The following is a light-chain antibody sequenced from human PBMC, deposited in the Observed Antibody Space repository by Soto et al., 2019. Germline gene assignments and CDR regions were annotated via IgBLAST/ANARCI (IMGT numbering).Light chain of an antibody. CDR2: DIT. CDR3: VSFTTSKSYV. CDR1: SSDVGAYIF. V-gene: IGLV2-14*01. Sequence: QSVLTQPASVSGSPGQSITISCTGTSSDVGAYIFVSWYQQYPGKAPKLMIYDITNRPSGVSNRVSGSKAGNTASLTISGLQAEDEADYYCVSFTTSKSYVFGTGTKVTVL. J-gene: IGLJ1*01.